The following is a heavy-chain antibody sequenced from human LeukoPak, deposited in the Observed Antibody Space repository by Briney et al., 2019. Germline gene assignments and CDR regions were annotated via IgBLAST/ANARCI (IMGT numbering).Heavy chain of an antibody. CDR1: GGSISSSY. CDR3: ARTLWQYYFDY. V-gene: IGHV4-4*07. J-gene: IGHJ4*02. CDR2: IYTTGTS. Sequence: SETLSLTYTVSGGSISSSYWSWIRQPAGKGLEWIGVIYTTGTSNYNPSLKSRATMSVDASKNQFSLKLRSVTAADTAVYYCARTLWQYYFDYWGQGTLVTVSS.